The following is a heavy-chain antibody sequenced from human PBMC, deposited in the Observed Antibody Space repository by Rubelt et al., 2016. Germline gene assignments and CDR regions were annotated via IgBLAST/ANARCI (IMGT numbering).Heavy chain of an antibody. J-gene: IGHJ4*02. CDR3: ARGAEMGTIAPDY. CDR1: GFTVSSNY. Sequence: EVQLVESGGGLIQPGGSLRLSCAASGFTVSSNYMSWVRQAPGKGLEWVSVIYSGGSTYYSDSVKGRFTISRDNSKNTLYLQMNSLRAEDTAVYYCARGAEMGTIAPDYWGQGTLVTVSS. V-gene: IGHV3-66*03. D-gene: IGHD5-24*01. CDR2: IYSGGST.